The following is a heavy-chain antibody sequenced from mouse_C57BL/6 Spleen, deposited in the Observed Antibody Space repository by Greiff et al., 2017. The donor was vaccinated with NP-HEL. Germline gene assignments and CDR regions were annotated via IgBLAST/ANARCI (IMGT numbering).Heavy chain of an antibody. D-gene: IGHD2-4*01. CDR3: ARHAYEYDFAMDY. Sequence: EVKLVESGGGLVKPGGSLKLSCAASGFTFSSYTMSWVRQTPEKRLEWVATISGGGGSTYYPESVKGRFTISRDNAKNTLYMQMSSLRSEDTAVYYCARHAYEYDFAMDYWGQGTSVTVSS. V-gene: IGHV5-9*04. J-gene: IGHJ4*01. CDR2: ISGGGGST. CDR1: GFTFSSYT.